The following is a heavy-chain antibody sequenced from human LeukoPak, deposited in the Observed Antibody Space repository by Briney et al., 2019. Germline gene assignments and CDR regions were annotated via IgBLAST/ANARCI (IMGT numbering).Heavy chain of an antibody. J-gene: IGHJ4*02. CDR1: GYIFTGYY. Sequence: VASVKVSCKASGYIFTGYYIHWVRQAPGQGLEWMGWINPNSGDTNYAQKFQGRVTMTRDTSISTPYMELSRLRSDDTAVYYCARDGGYCSSTSCPGDYWGQGTLVTVSS. D-gene: IGHD2-2*01. V-gene: IGHV1-2*02. CDR3: ARDGGYCSSTSCPGDY. CDR2: INPNSGDT.